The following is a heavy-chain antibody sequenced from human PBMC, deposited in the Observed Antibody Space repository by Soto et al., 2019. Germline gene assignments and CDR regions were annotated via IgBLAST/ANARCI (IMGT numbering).Heavy chain of an antibody. V-gene: IGHV3-53*01. CDR1: GFIVSSSH. J-gene: IGHJ4*02. CDR3: ASLTEAEPH. Sequence: EVQLVESGGGLTQPGGSLRLSCVVSGFIVSSSHMIWVRQAPGKGLEGVSILYNHGKTNYVDSVKGRFTITRDNSKNTFYLQMTSLRVEDTALYYCASLTEAEPHWGQGAVVTVSS. CDR2: LYNHGKT.